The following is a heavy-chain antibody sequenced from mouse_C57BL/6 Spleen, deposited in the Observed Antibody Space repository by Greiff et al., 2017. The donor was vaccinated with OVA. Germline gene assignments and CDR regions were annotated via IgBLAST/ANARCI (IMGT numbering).Heavy chain of an antibody. D-gene: IGHD1-1*01. J-gene: IGHJ4*01. CDR2: INPNYGTT. V-gene: IGHV1-39*01. CDR3: AYWAITTVVPYAMDY. Sequence: EVQLQQSGPELVKPGASVKISCTASGYSFTDYNMNWVKQSNGKSLEWIGVINPNYGTTSYNQKFKGKATLTVDQSSSTAYMQLNSLTSEDSADYYSAYWAITTVVPYAMDYWGQGTSVTVSS. CDR1: GYSFTDYN.